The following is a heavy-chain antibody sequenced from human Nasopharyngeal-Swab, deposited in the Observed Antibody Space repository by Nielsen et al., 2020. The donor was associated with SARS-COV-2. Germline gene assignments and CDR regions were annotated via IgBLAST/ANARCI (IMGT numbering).Heavy chain of an antibody. J-gene: IGHJ3*02. CDR2: INTNTGNP. CDR1: GYTFTTYA. D-gene: IGHD4-17*01. Sequence: ASVKVSCKASGYTFTTYAMNWVRQAPGQGLERMGWINTNTGNPTYAQGFTGRFVFSLDTSVSTAYLQISSLKAEDTAVYYCARDLRTDAFDIWGEGTMVTVSS. V-gene: IGHV7-4-1*02. CDR3: ARDLRTDAFDI.